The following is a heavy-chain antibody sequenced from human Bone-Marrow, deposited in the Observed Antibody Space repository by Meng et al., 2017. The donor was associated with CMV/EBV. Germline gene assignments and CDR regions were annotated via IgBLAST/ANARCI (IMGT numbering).Heavy chain of an antibody. J-gene: IGHJ4*02. Sequence: GESLKISCAASGFTFSTYWMTWVRQAPQKGLEWVANIKQDGSEKYYVDSVKGRFTISRDNAKNSLFLQMNSLRGEDTAVYYCAGGSGWLIDSWGQGSRVTVSS. V-gene: IGHV3-7*01. CDR2: IKQDGSEK. D-gene: IGHD6-19*01. CDR3: AGGSGWLIDS. CDR1: GFTFSTYW.